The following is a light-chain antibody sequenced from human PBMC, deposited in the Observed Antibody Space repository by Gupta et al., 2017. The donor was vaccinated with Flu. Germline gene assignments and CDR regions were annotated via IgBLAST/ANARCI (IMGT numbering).Light chain of an antibody. CDR3: QQVHYKGT. CDR1: QSLPAA. V-gene: IGKV1-5*03. J-gene: IGKJ1*01. Sequence: DIQMTQSPSTLSASVGDSVTITCRASQSLPAALAWYQQKPGRPPKLMIYRTSLGESGVPCRFSGGGCGKEFTLTSSGRQDDDFAYYHCQQVHYKGTFGQGTTVEIK. CDR2: RTS.